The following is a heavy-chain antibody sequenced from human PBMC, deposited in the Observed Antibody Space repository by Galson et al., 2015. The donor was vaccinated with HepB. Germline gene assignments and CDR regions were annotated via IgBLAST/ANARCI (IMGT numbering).Heavy chain of an antibody. CDR2: IWYDGSNK. V-gene: IGHV3-33*01. D-gene: IGHD6-6*01. Sequence: RLSCAASGFTFSSYGMHWVRQAPGKGLEWVAVIWYDGSNKYYADSVKGRFTISRDNSKNTLYLQMNSLRAEDTAVYYCARDQKYSSSFDYWGQGTLVTVSS. CDR3: ARDQKYSSSFDY. CDR1: GFTFSSYG. J-gene: IGHJ4*02.